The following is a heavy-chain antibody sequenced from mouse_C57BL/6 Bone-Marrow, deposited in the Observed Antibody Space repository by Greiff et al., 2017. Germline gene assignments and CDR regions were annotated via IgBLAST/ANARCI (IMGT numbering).Heavy chain of an antibody. Sequence: EVKLMESGGGLVKPGGSLKLSCAASGFTFSSYAMSWVRQTPEKRLEWVATISDGGSYTYYPDNVKGRFTISRDNAKNNLYLQMSHLTSEDTAMYYCARDHGNWYFDVWGTGTTVTVSS. CDR2: ISDGGSYT. J-gene: IGHJ1*03. V-gene: IGHV5-4*01. D-gene: IGHD2-1*01. CDR3: ARDHGNWYFDV. CDR1: GFTFSSYA.